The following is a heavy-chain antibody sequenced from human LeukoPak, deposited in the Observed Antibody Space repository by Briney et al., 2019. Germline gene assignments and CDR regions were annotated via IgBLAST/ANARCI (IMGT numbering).Heavy chain of an antibody. CDR1: GYTFTGYY. D-gene: IGHD3-22*01. V-gene: IGHV1-46*01. CDR2: INPSGGST. Sequence: ASVKVSRKASGYTFTGYYMHWVRQAPGQGLEWMGIINPSGGSTSYAQKFQGRVTMTRDTSTSTVYMELSSLRSEDTAVYYCARVLAPNYDSSGYLDYWGQGTLVTVSS. CDR3: ARVLAPNYDSSGYLDY. J-gene: IGHJ4*02.